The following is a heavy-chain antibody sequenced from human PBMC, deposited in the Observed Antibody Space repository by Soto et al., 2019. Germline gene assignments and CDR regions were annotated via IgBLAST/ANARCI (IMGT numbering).Heavy chain of an antibody. D-gene: IGHD3-16*01. CDR2: IITIFATA. V-gene: IGHV1-69*12. CDR1: GGTFSSYA. J-gene: IGHJ6*02. Sequence: QVQLVQSGAEVKKPGSSVKVSCKASGGTFSSYAINWVRQAPGQGLEWMGGIITIFATADYAQKFQGRVTITADESTSTAYMELSSLRSEDTAVYYCAQCRLGVNYYYGMDVWGQGTTVTVSS. CDR3: AQCRLGVNYYYGMDV.